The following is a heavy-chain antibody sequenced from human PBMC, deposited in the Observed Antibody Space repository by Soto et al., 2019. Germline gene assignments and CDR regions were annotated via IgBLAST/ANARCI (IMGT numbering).Heavy chain of an antibody. CDR3: ARAQGKVLDS. CDR1: GFTFSSYG. V-gene: IGHV3-30*03. J-gene: IGHJ4*02. CDR2: ISDDGTYK. Sequence: GGSLRLSCAVSGFTFSSYGIHWVRQAPGKGLEWVAVISDDGTYKNYPDSVKGRFTISRDNSKNTLYLQMNSLRGDDTAVYYCARAQGKVLDSWGQGTLVTVS. D-gene: IGHD1-1*01.